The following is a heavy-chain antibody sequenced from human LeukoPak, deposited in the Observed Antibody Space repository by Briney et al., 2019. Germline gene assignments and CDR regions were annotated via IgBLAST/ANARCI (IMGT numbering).Heavy chain of an antibody. CDR3: ARGWYSSSWYPALDY. Sequence: SETLSLTCAVYGVSFSDYYWSWIRQPPGKGLEWIGEINHSGSTNYNPSLKSRVTISVDTSKNQFSLKLSSVTAADTAVYYCARGWYSSSWYPALDYWGQGTLVTVSS. CDR1: GVSFSDYY. J-gene: IGHJ4*02. V-gene: IGHV4-34*01. CDR2: INHSGST. D-gene: IGHD6-13*01.